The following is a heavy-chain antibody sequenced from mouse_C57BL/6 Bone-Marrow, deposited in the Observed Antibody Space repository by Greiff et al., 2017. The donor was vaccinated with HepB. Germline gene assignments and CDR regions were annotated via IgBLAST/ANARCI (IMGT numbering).Heavy chain of an antibody. Sequence: EVKLVESGGGLVQPGGSLSLSCAASGFTFTDYYMSWVRQPPGKALEWLGFIRNKANGYTTEYRASVKGRFTISRDNSQSILYLQMTALRAEDSATYYCARPYYYGSSSYAYWGQGTLVTVSA. CDR2: IRNKANGYTT. J-gene: IGHJ3*01. CDR3: ARPYYYGSSSYAY. V-gene: IGHV7-3*01. D-gene: IGHD1-1*01. CDR1: GFTFTDYY.